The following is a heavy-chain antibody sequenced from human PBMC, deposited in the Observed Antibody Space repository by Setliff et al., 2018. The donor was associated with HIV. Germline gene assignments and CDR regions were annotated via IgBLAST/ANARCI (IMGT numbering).Heavy chain of an antibody. Sequence: AGGSLRLSCATSGFTFSNFWMTWVRQAPGKGLEWVANIKEDGSETFYVDSVKGRFTLSRDNSENALFLQMNSLRPEDTAVYYCAKPTPGLYPRSFDLWGQGTLVTVSS. CDR1: GFTFSNFW. CDR2: IKEDGSET. J-gene: IGHJ3*01. CDR3: AKPTPGLYPRSFDL. V-gene: IGHV3-7*01.